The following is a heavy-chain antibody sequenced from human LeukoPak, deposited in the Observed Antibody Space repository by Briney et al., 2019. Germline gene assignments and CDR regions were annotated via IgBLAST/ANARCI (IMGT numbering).Heavy chain of an antibody. CDR1: GYTLTELS. CDR2: INPNSGDT. D-gene: IGHD1/OR15-1a*01. J-gene: IGHJ4*02. Sequence: ASVKVSCKVSGYTLTELSLHWVRQAPGKGLEWMGWINPNSGDTTYAQKFQGRLTMTRDTSISSAYMDLSRLNSDDTAVYFCAREEQYNNFFDYWGQGTLVTVSS. V-gene: IGHV1-2*02. CDR3: AREEQYNNFFDY.